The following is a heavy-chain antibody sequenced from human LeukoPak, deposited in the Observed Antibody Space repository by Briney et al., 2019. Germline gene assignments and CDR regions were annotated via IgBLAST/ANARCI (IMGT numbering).Heavy chain of an antibody. CDR3: ARGHGQWLVPTPYYFDY. V-gene: IGHV4-34*01. J-gene: IGHJ4*02. CDR2: INHSGST. D-gene: IGHD6-19*01. Sequence: SETLSLTCAVSGGSFSGYYWSWIRQPPGKGLEWLGEINHSGSTNYNPSLKSRVTISVDTSKNQFSLKLSSVTAADTAVYYCARGHGQWLVPTPYYFDYWGQGTLVTVSS. CDR1: GGSFSGYY.